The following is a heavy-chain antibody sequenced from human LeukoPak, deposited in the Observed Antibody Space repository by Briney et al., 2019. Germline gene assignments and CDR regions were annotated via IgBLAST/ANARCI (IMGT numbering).Heavy chain of an antibody. CDR3: ARKGAYCSSTSCYGVVDY. V-gene: IGHV4-4*02. D-gene: IGHD2-2*01. Sequence: SGTLSLTCAVSGGSISSSNWWSWVRQPPGKGLEWIGEIYHSGSTNYSPSLKSRVTISVDKSKNQFSLKLSSVTAADTAVYYCARKGAYCSSTSCYGVVDYWGQGTLRTVSS. J-gene: IGHJ4*02. CDR2: IYHSGST. CDR1: GGSISSSNW.